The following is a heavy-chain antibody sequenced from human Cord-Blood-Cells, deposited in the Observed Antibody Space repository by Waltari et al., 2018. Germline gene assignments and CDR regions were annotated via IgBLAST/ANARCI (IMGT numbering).Heavy chain of an antibody. D-gene: IGHD1-1*01. Sequence: QLQLQESGPGLVKPSETLSLTCTVSGGSIRSSSHYWGWIRQPPGKGLEWIGSIYYSGGTYYSPSLKSRDTISLDTSKNQFSRKLGSVTAADTAVYYCASLGSPTTTEHYWGQGTLVTVSS. CDR1: GGSIRSSSHY. V-gene: IGHV4-39*01. CDR2: IYYSGGT. CDR3: ASLGSPTTTEHY. J-gene: IGHJ4*02.